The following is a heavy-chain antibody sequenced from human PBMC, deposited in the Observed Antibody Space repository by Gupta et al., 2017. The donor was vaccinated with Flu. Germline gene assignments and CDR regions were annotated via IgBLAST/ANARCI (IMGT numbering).Heavy chain of an antibody. CDR2: ISSSSSTI. CDR3: ARDQVRAMLDAREYGMDV. J-gene: IGHJ6*02. CDR1: GFTSSRYS. V-gene: IGHV3-48*02. D-gene: IGHD3-10*01. Sequence: EVQLVESGGGLLQPGGSLRLSCAASGFTSSRYSMNWVRQAPGKGLEWVSYISSSSSTIYYADSVKGRFTISRDNAKNSLYLQMNSLRDEDTAVYYCARDQVRAMLDAREYGMDVWGQGTTVTVSS.